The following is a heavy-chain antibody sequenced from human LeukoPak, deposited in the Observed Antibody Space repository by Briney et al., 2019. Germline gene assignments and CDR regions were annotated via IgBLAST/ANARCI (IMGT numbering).Heavy chain of an antibody. CDR2: IWYDGSNK. Sequence: GGSLRLSCAASGFTFSSYAMHWVRQAPGKGLEWVAVIWYDGSNKYYADSVKGRFTISRDNSKNTLYLQMNSLRAEDTAVYYCARVLSGDYAMDYWGQGTLVTVSS. V-gene: IGHV3-33*08. J-gene: IGHJ4*02. CDR3: ARVLSGDYAMDY. CDR1: GFTFSSYA. D-gene: IGHD4-17*01.